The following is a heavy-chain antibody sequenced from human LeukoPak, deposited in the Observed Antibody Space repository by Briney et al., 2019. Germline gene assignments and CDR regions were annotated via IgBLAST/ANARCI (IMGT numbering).Heavy chain of an antibody. J-gene: IGHJ3*02. CDR2: IYYSGTT. Sequence: PSETLSLTCPVSAGSISSSSYCWGWIRQPPGKGLERFGIIYYSGTTYYNPSLKSRVTISVDTSKNQFSLRLSSVTAADTAVYYCARHYQLGNNDAFDIWGHGTMVTVSS. CDR1: AGSISSSSYC. V-gene: IGHV4-39*01. CDR3: ARHYQLGNNDAFDI. D-gene: IGHD2-2*01.